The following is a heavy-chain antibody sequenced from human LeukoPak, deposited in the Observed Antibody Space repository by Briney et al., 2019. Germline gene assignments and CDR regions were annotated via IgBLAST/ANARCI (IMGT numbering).Heavy chain of an antibody. Sequence: SETLSLTCTVSGGSISSGGYYWSWIRQHPGKGLEWIGYIYYSGSTYYNPSLKRRVTISVDTSKNQFSLKLSSVTAADTAVYYCARGVLMVYVDYWGPETLVTVSS. CDR2: IYYSGST. V-gene: IGHV4-31*03. D-gene: IGHD2-8*01. J-gene: IGHJ4*02. CDR3: ARGVLMVYVDY. CDR1: GGSISSGGYY.